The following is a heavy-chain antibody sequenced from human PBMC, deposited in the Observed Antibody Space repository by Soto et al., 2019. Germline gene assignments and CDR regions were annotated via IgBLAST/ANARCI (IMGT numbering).Heavy chain of an antibody. CDR3: ARGLHYYDSSGYYYYYGMDV. J-gene: IGHJ6*02. Sequence: SVKVSCKASGYTFTSYDINWVRQATGQGLEWMGWMNPNSGNTGYAQKFQGRVTMTRNTSISTAYMELSSLRSEDTAVYYCARGLHYYDSSGYYYYYGMDVWGQGTTVTVSS. CDR1: GYTFTSYD. CDR2: MNPNSGNT. D-gene: IGHD3-22*01. V-gene: IGHV1-8*01.